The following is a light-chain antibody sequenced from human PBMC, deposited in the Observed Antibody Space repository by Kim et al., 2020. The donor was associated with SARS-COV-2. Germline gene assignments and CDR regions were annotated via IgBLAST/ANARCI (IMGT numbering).Light chain of an antibody. Sequence: VSVGDRVIITCRDSQSIGNWLAWYQQKLVKGPKLLIYDASNLETGVPSRFSGSGSGTEFTLTITSLQPDDFATYYCQHYDGYSGTFGQGTKVDIK. CDR2: DAS. CDR1: QSIGNW. CDR3: QHYDGYSGT. J-gene: IGKJ1*01. V-gene: IGKV1-5*01.